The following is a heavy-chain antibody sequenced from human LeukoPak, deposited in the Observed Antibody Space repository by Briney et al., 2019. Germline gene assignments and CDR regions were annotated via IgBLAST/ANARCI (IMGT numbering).Heavy chain of an antibody. CDR1: GDSISGSY. CDR2: IYDGGST. V-gene: IGHV4-59*08. J-gene: IGHJ4*02. CDR3: ARHEGSTGYYKY. Sequence: PSETLSLTCTVSGDSISGSYWSWIRQPPGKGLEWIAYIYDGGSTNYNASLMSRVTISVDTSRNHVILTLSSVTAADTAMYYCARHEGSTGYYKYWGQGTLVTVSS. D-gene: IGHD1-26*01.